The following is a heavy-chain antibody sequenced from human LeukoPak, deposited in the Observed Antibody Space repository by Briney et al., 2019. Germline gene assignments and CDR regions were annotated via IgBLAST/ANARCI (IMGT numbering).Heavy chain of an antibody. Sequence: PGRSLRLSCAASGFTFSSYTMHWVRQAPGKGLEWVAVISYDGSNKYYADSVKGRFTISRDNSKNTLYLQMNSLRAEDTAVYYCAREPRDGGRVDYWGQGTLVTVSS. CDR3: AREPRDGGRVDY. D-gene: IGHD2-15*01. CDR2: ISYDGSNK. V-gene: IGHV3-30-3*01. CDR1: GFTFSSYT. J-gene: IGHJ4*02.